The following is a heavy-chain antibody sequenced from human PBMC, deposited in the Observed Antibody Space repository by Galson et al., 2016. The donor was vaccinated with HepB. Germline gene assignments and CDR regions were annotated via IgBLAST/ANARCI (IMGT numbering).Heavy chain of an antibody. Sequence: LSLTCSVSGGSISSSNYYWGWIRQPPGKGLEWIGTIYYSGGTYYNPSLKSRVTISVDTSKNQFSLKLNSVTAADTAVYFCARAPYYYDSRTYYFDYWGPGTLVTVSS. CDR2: IYYSGGT. D-gene: IGHD3-22*01. V-gene: IGHV4-39*01. CDR3: ARAPYYYDSRTYYFDY. J-gene: IGHJ4*02. CDR1: GGSISSSNYY.